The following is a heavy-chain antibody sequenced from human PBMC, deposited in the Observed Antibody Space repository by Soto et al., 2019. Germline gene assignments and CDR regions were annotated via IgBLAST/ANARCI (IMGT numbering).Heavy chain of an antibody. CDR1: GFKFSDFY. V-gene: IGHV3-11*05. Sequence: QVLLEESGGGLVKPGESLRLACAASGFKFSDFYMSWIRQAPGKGLEWISNISSSSSYTDYAESVKCRFTISRDNAKSTLYLQMNSLRAEDTAVYYFARDDPIVTSRLKDAFEFWGQGKMVSVSS. CDR2: ISSSSSYT. D-gene: IGHD1-26*01. J-gene: IGHJ3*01. CDR3: ARDDPIVTSRLKDAFEF.